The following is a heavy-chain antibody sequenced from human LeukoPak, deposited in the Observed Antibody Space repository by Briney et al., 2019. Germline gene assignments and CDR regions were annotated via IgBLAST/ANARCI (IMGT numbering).Heavy chain of an antibody. D-gene: IGHD1-26*01. V-gene: IGHV3-23*01. CDR3: AKDVSGSYYRNYFDY. CDR1: GFTFSSYA. CDR2: ISGSGGST. Sequence: GGSLRLSCAASGFTFSSYAMSWVRQAPGKGLEWVSAISGSGGSTYYADSVKGRFTISRDNSKNTLYLQMNSLRAEDTAVYYCAKDVSGSYYRNYFDYWGQGTLVTVSS. J-gene: IGHJ4*02.